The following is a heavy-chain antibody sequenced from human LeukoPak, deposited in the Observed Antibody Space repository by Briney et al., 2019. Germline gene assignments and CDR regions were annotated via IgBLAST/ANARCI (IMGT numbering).Heavy chain of an antibody. CDR3: AGRGFNYGFRTSLAY. V-gene: IGHV4-39*07. CDR2: ISHSGST. J-gene: IGHJ4*02. Sequence: PSETLSLTCTVSGGSISSSSYYWNWIRQPPGKGLEWIGEISHSGSTKYNPSLESRVTMSADTSKNQFSLRLSSVTAADTALYYCAGRGFNYGFRTSLAYWGQGTLVTVSS. D-gene: IGHD5-18*01. CDR1: GGSISSSSYY.